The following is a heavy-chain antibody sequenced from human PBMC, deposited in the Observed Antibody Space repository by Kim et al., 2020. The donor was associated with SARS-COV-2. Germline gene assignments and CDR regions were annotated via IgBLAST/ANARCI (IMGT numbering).Heavy chain of an antibody. Sequence: WGSLRLSCSASVFTVTTYWMHWVRQAPGKGLVWVSRIKSEGTGISYADSVKGRFTISRDNANNTLYLQMDNLRDEDTAVYYCASDTVLYGLDVWGQGTTVTVS. CDR2: IKSEGTGI. CDR3: ASDTVLYGLDV. D-gene: IGHD4-4*01. J-gene: IGHJ6*02. V-gene: IGHV3-74*01. CDR1: VFTVTTYW.